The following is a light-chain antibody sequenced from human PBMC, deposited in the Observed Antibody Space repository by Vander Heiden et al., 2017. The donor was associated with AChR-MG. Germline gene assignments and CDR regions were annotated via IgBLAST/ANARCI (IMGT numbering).Light chain of an antibody. CDR1: KLGDKY. CDR2: QDQ. J-gene: IGLJ2*01. Sequence: SYELTQPPSVSVSPGQTASITCSGNKLGDKYVSWYQKKSGQSPVMVIYQDQKRPSGIPERFSGANSGNSATLTISGTQPLDEADYFCQAWDIGTHVVFGGGTKLTVL. V-gene: IGLV3-1*01. CDR3: QAWDIGTHVV.